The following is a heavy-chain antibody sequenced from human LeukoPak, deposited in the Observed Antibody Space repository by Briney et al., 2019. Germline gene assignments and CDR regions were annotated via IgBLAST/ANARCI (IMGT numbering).Heavy chain of an antibody. J-gene: IGHJ6*02. D-gene: IGHD2-8*01. Sequence: ASVKVSCKASGYNFISYYMHWVRQAPGQGLEWMGIINPSGGSTSYAQKFQDRVTTTRGTSTSTVHMELSSLKSEDTAVYYCAREDVVLVDAVRYYYYGMDVWGQGTTVTVSS. CDR3: AREDVVLVDAVRYYYYGMDV. CDR1: GYNFISYY. V-gene: IGHV1-46*01. CDR2: INPSGGST.